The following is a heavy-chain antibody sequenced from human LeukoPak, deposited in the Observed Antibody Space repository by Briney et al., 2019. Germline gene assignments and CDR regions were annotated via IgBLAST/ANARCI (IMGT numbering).Heavy chain of an antibody. V-gene: IGHV1-18*04. CDR1: GYTFTGYY. J-gene: IGHJ4*02. CDR2: ISAYNGNT. Sequence: ASVKVSCKASGYTFTGYYMHWVRQAPGQGLEWMGWISAYNGNTNYAQKLQGRVTMTTDTSTSTAYMELRSLRSDDTAVYYCARVYYYDSSGYYGYYFDYWGQGTLVTVSS. CDR3: ARVYYYDSSGYYGYYFDY. D-gene: IGHD3-22*01.